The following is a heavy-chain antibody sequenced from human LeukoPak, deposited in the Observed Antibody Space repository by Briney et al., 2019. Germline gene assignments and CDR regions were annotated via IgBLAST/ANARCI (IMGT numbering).Heavy chain of an antibody. CDR1: GGSISSYY. V-gene: IGHV4-59*01. CDR3: ARVVSYYYYGMDV. Sequence: SETLSLTCTVSGGSISSYYWSWIRQPPGKGLEWIGYIYYSGSTNYNPSLKSRVTISVDTSKNQFSLKLSSVTAADTAVYYCARVVSYYYYGMDVWGQGTTVTVSS. J-gene: IGHJ6*02. CDR2: IYYSGST. D-gene: IGHD3-22*01.